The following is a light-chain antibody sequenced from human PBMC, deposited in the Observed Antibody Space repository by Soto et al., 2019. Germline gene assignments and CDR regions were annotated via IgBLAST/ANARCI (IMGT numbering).Light chain of an antibody. V-gene: IGKV3-11*01. CDR3: QQRSNWPLT. J-gene: IGKJ4*01. CDR2: DAS. Sequence: EIVLTQSPATLSLSPGERATLSCRASQSVSTYLAWYQQKPGQAPRLLIYDASNRAAGIPARFSGSGSGTDFTLTISGLEPEVFAVYYCQQRSNWPLTFGGGTKVEIK. CDR1: QSVSTY.